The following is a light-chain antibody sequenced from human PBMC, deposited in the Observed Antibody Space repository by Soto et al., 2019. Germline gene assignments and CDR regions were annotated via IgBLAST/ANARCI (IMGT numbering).Light chain of an antibody. Sequence: EIVLTQSPATLSLSPGERATLFCRASQSVKSYLAWYQQRPGQAPRLLISDASNRATGSPARFGGSGSGTDFSLTIGSLVPEDFAVYYCQQRSTWPAFTFGQGTRLEIK. V-gene: IGKV3-11*01. CDR3: QQRSTWPAFT. J-gene: IGKJ5*01. CDR1: QSVKSY. CDR2: DAS.